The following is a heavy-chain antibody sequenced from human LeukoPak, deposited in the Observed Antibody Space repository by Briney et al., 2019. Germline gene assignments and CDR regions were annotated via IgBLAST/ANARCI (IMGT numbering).Heavy chain of an antibody. CDR1: GYTFTGYY. CDR3: AINGIGSVMEVPGY. Sequence: GASVKVSCKASGYTFTGYYMHWVRQAPGQGLEWMGWINTNSGGTNYAQKFQGRVTMTTDTSISTAYMELRRLRSDDTAVYYCAINGIGSVMEVPGYWGQGTLVTVSS. CDR2: INTNSGGT. D-gene: IGHD3-10*01. V-gene: IGHV1-2*02. J-gene: IGHJ4*02.